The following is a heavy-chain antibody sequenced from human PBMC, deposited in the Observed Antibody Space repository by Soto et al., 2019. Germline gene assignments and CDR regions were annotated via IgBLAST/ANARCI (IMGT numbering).Heavy chain of an antibody. V-gene: IGHV4-30-4*01. Sequence: QVQLQESGPGLVKPSQTLSLTCTVSGGSISSGDYYWSWIRQPPGKGLEWIGYIYYSGSTYYNPSLKRRVTILVETSKNQFSLKLSSVTAADTAVYYCARDSHDNSNYLSNWFDPWGQGTLVTVSS. D-gene: IGHD4-4*01. CDR3: ARDSHDNSNYLSNWFDP. J-gene: IGHJ5*02. CDR1: GGSISSGDYY. CDR2: IYYSGST.